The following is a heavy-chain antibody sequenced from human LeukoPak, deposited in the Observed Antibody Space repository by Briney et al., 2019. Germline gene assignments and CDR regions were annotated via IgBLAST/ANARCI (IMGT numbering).Heavy chain of an antibody. Sequence: ASVKVSCKASGYTFTSYGISWVRQAPGQGLEWMGWISAYNGNTNYAQKLQGRVTMTTDTSTSTAYMELRSLRSDDTAVYYCARDPPADMVVMCGGNYWVQGTLVTVSS. CDR1: GYTFTSYG. CDR2: ISAYNGNT. J-gene: IGHJ4*02. D-gene: IGHD4/OR15-4a*01. CDR3: ARDPPADMVVMCGGNY. V-gene: IGHV1-18*01.